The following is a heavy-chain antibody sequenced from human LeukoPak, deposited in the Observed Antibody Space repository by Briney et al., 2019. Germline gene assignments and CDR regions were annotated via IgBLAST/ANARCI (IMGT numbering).Heavy chain of an antibody. Sequence: SETLSLTCTVSGGSISSYYWSWIRQPAGKGLEWIGRIYTSGSTYYNPSLKSRVTISVDTSKNQFSLKLSSVTAADTAVYYCARGPGIVGATDFDYWGQGTLVTVSS. CDR2: IYTSGST. CDR3: ARGPGIVGATDFDY. D-gene: IGHD1-26*01. J-gene: IGHJ4*02. CDR1: GGSISSYY. V-gene: IGHV4-4*07.